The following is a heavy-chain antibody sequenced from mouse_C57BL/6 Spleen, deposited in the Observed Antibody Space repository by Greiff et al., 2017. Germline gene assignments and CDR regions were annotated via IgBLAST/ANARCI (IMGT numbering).Heavy chain of an antibody. D-gene: IGHD1-1*01. CDR1: GYSFTSYY. Sequence: VPLQQSGPELVKPGASVKISCKASGYSFTSYYIHWVKQRPGQGLEWICWLYPGSGNTKYNEKFKGKATLTADTSSSTAYMQLSSLTSEDSAVYYCARDEERGSSFSWFAYWGQGTLVTVSA. CDR2: LYPGSGNT. J-gene: IGHJ3*01. V-gene: IGHV1-66*01. CDR3: ARDEERGSSFSWFAY.